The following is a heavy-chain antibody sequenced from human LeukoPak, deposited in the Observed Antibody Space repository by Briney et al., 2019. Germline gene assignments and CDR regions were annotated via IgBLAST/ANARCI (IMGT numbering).Heavy chain of an antibody. CDR2: IWYDGSNK. CDR3: ARGGPTFDY. Sequence: QTGGSLRLSCAASGFTFNNYNMHWVRQAPGKGLEWVAVIWYDGSNKYYADSVKGRFTISRDNSKNTLYLQMNSLRAEDTAVYYCARGGPTFDYWGQGTLVTVSS. J-gene: IGHJ4*02. CDR1: GFTFNNYN. V-gene: IGHV3-33*08.